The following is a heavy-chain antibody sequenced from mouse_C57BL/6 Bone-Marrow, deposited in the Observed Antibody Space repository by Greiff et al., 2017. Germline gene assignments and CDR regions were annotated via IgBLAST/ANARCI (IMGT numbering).Heavy chain of an antibody. Sequence: QVQLQQPGAELVKPGASVKLSCKASGYTFTSYWMHWVKQRPGQGLEWIGMIQPNSGSTNSNEKFKSKATLTVDKSSSTAYMQLSSLTSENSAVYYCARWAYGSPDYWGQGTTLTVSS. J-gene: IGHJ2*01. D-gene: IGHD1-1*01. CDR3: ARWAYGSPDY. CDR2: IQPNSGST. V-gene: IGHV1-64*01. CDR1: GYTFTSYW.